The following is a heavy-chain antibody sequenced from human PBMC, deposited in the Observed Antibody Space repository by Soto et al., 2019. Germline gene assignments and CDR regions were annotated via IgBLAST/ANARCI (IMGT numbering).Heavy chain of an antibody. CDR3: ARGPITTNPRFDP. V-gene: IGHV4-34*01. Sequence: SETLSLTCAVYGGSFSGYYWSWIRQPPGKGLEWIGEINHSGSTNYNPSLKSRVTISVDTSKNQFSLKLTSVTAADTAVYYCARGPITTNPRFDPWGQGTLVPSPQ. J-gene: IGHJ5*02. CDR1: GGSFSGYY. D-gene: IGHD3-22*01. CDR2: INHSGST.